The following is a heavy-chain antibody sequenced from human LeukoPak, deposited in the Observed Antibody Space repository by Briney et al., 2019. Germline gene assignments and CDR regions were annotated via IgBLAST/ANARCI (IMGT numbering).Heavy chain of an antibody. CDR2: IWYDGSNE. CDR1: GFTFRTYG. J-gene: IGHJ4*02. CDR3: ARVEGRFYGSGSYRGFDY. Sequence: GGSLRLSCAASGFTFRTYGMHWVRQAPGKGLEWVSVIWYDGSNEYYADSAKGRFTISRDNSKNTLYLQMNSLRAEDTAMYYCARVEGRFYGSGSYRGFDYWGQGTLVTVSS. V-gene: IGHV3-33*01. D-gene: IGHD3-10*01.